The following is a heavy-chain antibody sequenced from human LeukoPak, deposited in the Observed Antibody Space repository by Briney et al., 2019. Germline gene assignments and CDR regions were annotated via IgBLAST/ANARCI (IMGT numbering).Heavy chain of an antibody. Sequence: GRSLRLSCAASGFTFSSYGMHWVRQAPGKGLEWVAVISYDGSNKYYADSVKGRFTISRDNSKNTLYLQMNSLRAEDTAVYYCATPRMNFDYWGQGTLVTVSS. CDR2: ISYDGSNK. J-gene: IGHJ4*02. D-gene: IGHD2-15*01. CDR1: GFTFSSYG. V-gene: IGHV3-30*03. CDR3: ATPRMNFDY.